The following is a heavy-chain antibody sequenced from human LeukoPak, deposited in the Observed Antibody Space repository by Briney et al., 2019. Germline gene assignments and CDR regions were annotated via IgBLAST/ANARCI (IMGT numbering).Heavy chain of an antibody. D-gene: IGHD3-22*01. J-gene: IGHJ5*02. V-gene: IGHV3-23*01. CDR1: GFRFSNYA. Sequence: GGSLRLSCTTSGFRFSNYAMNWVRQAPGKGLEWVSVISGGGSSTNYADSVKGRFTISRENSKNTLYLQMNSLRAEDTAVYYCAHTDSYYFDSGMVSWGQGALVTVSS. CDR3: AHTDSYYFDSGMVS. CDR2: ISGGGSST.